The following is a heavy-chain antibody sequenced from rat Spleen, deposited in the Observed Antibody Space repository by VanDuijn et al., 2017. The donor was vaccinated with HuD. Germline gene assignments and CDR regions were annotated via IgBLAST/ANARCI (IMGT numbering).Heavy chain of an antibody. CDR2: IWGNGNT. D-gene: IGHD1-2*01. J-gene: IGHJ2*01. Sequence: QVQLKESGPGLVQPSQTLSLTCTVSGFSLSSYGVIWVRQPPGKGLEWMGVIWGNGNTNYNSALKSRLSISRDTSKSQLFLQMNDLQTEDTAMYFCAISDYSSPYYFDYGGQGVMVTVSS. CDR3: AISDYSSPYYFDY. CDR1: GFSLSSYG. V-gene: IGHV2S61*01.